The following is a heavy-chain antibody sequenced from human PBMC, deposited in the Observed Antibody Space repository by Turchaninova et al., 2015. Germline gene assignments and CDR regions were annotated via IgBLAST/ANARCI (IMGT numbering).Heavy chain of an antibody. Sequence: EVRLVESGGGLVQRGGSRRLSWVASGLTFSSHGRTWGRQAPGKGLEWVANIKQDGSEKYYVDSVEGRFTISRDNTKNSLYLQMNSLRAEDTAVYYCARDSSYILWSDYPDYWGQGTLVTVSS. V-gene: IGHV3-7*01. CDR1: GLTFSSHG. J-gene: IGHJ4*02. D-gene: IGHD3-3*01. CDR2: IKQDGSEK. CDR3: ARDSSYILWSDYPDY.